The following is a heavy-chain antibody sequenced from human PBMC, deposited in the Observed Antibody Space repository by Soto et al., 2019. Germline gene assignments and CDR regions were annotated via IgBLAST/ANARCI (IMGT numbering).Heavy chain of an antibody. J-gene: IGHJ4*02. CDR3: TKMPGLYHNFDY. CDR1: GFTFSSYA. V-gene: IGHV3-23*01. Sequence: EVQLLESGGGLVQPGGSLRLSCAASGFTFSSYAMSWVRQAPGKGLEWVSAISGSGGSTYYADSVKGRFTISRDNSKNTLYLQMNSLRTEDTAVYYWTKMPGLYHNFDYWGQGTLVTVSS. D-gene: IGHD2-8*01. CDR2: ISGSGGST.